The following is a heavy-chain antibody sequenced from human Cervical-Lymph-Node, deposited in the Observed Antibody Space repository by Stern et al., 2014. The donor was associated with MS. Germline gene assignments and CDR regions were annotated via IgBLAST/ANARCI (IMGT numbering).Heavy chain of an antibody. CDR3: VRDQGGIAAS. Sequence: VQLVESGAEVKKPGSSMKVSCKASGGTFSSIEISWVRQAPGKGLEWLGGIIPLFGTTNYAQKVQGRVTIVADESTNTVNMELSSLRSEDTAVYYCVRDQGGIAASWGQGTLVTVSS. CDR2: IIPLFGTT. CDR1: GGTFSSIE. D-gene: IGHD6-13*01. V-gene: IGHV1-69*01. J-gene: IGHJ4*02.